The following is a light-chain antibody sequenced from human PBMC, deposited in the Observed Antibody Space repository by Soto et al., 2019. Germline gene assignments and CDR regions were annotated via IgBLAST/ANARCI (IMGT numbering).Light chain of an antibody. V-gene: IGLV2-14*01. J-gene: IGLJ2*01. Sequence: QSALTQPASVSGSPGQSITISCTGTSHDIGSFKYVSWYQQHPGKAPKLIILEVVNRPSGVSDRFSGSKSGNTASLTISGLQADDEADYYCSSYSRDTTVLFGGGTKLTVL. CDR1: SHDIGSFKY. CDR2: EVV. CDR3: SSYSRDTTVL.